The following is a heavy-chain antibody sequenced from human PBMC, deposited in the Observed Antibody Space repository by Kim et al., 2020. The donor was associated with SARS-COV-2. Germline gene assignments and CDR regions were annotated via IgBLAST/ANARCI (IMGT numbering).Heavy chain of an antibody. J-gene: IGHJ4*02. CDR2: ISGSGGST. CDR1: GFTFSRYA. Sequence: GGSLRLSCAASGFTFSRYAMSWVRQAPGKGLEWVSGISGSGGSTYYGDSVKGRFSISRDNSRNTVNLQMNSLRAEDTAVYYCAKDSGNDFGDQLVYWGQGTLVTVSS. CDR3: AKDSGNDFGDQLVY. V-gene: IGHV3-23*01. D-gene: IGHD4-17*01.